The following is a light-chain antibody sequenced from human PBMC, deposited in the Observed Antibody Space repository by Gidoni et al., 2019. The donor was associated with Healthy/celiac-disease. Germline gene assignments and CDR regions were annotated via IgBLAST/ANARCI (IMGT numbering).Light chain of an antibody. CDR2: GNS. Sequence: QSVLTQPPSVSEAPGQRVTISCTGSSANIGAGYDVHWYQQLPGTAPKLLIYGNSNRPSGVPDRFSGSKSGTSASLAITVLQAEDDADYYCQSYDSSLSVVFGGGTKLTVL. J-gene: IGLJ2*01. CDR1: SANIGAGYD. CDR3: QSYDSSLSVV. V-gene: IGLV1-40*01.